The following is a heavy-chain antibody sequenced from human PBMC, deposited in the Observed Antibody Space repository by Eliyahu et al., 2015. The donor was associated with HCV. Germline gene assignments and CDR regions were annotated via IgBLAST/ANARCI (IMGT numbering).Heavy chain of an antibody. D-gene: IGHD5-12*01. CDR2: VNPEGSSI. V-gene: IGHV3-74*03. J-gene: IGHJ4*02. Sequence: EVQLVESGGGLVQPGGSLRLSXCAASGXXFSTYWMHWVRQAPGKGLVWVSRVNPEGSSIMYADSVRGRFTVSRDNAKNTLYLQMDSLRPDDTAVYYCVRRTALAKINGDFDYWGQGTLVTVSS. CDR3: VRRTALAKINGDFDY. CDR1: GXXFSTYW.